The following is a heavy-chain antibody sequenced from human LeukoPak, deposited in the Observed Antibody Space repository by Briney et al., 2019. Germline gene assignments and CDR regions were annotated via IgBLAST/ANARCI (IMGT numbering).Heavy chain of an antibody. CDR1: GGSISSYC. J-gene: IGHJ4*02. CDR3: ARCYSYGAKYYFDY. CDR2: IYTSGST. D-gene: IGHD5-18*01. Sequence: PSETLSLTCTVSGGSISSYCWSWIRQPAGKGLEWIGRIYTSGSTNYNPSLKSRVTMSVDTSKNQFSLKLSSVTAADTAVYYCARCYSYGAKYYFDYWGQGTLVTVSS. V-gene: IGHV4-4*07.